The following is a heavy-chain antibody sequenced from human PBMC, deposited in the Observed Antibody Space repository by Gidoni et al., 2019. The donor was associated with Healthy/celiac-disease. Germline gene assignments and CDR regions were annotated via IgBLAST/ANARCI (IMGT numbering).Heavy chain of an antibody. CDR2: INHSGST. V-gene: IGHV4-34*01. D-gene: IGHD3-10*01. CDR1: GGSFSGYY. J-gene: IGHJ6*03. CDR3: ARGVGRQLVSQDYYYYYMDV. Sequence: QVQLQQWGAGLLKPSETLSLTCAVYGGSFSGYYWRWIRQPPGKGLEWIGEINHSGSTNYNPSIKSRVTISVDTSKNQFSLKLSSVTAADTAVYYCARGVGRQLVSQDYYYYYMDVWGKGTTVTVSS.